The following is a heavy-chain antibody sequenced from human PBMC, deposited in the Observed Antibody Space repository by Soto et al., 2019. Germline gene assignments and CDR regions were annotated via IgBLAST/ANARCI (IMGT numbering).Heavy chain of an antibody. CDR3: ARDYGSGIFY. CDR2: ISSSSNTI. D-gene: IGHD3-10*01. V-gene: IGHV3-48*01. Sequence: GGSLRLSCAASGFTFSSYSMNWVRQAPGKGLEWVSYISSSSNTIYYADSVKGRFTISRDNAKNSLYLQMNSLRAEDTAVYYCARDYGSGIFYWGQGTLVTVSS. J-gene: IGHJ4*02. CDR1: GFTFSSYS.